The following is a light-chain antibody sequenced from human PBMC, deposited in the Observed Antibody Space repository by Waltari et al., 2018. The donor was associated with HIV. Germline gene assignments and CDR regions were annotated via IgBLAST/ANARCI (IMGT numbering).Light chain of an antibody. CDR3: AAWDNILSGYV. Sequence: QSALTQPPSTSGTPGQRVTMSCSGSSPNVGRNNVYWYQQIPGTAPKLLIYSDYQRPSGVPGRFSGSKSGTSASLAISGLRSEDEADYYCAAWDNILSGYVFGTGTKVTVL. V-gene: IGLV1-47*01. CDR2: SDY. J-gene: IGLJ1*01. CDR1: SPNVGRNN.